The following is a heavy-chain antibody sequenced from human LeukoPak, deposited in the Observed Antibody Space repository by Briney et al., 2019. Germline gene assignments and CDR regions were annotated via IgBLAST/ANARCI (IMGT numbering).Heavy chain of an antibody. Sequence: ASVKVSCKASGGTFSSYAISWVRQAPGQGLEWMGGIIPIFGTANYAQKFQGRVTITTDGSTSTAYMELSSLRSEDTAVYYCARAPGYQPYFDYWGQGTLVTVSS. D-gene: IGHD2-2*01. CDR2: IIPIFGTA. CDR1: GGTFSSYA. V-gene: IGHV1-69*05. CDR3: ARAPGYQPYFDY. J-gene: IGHJ4*02.